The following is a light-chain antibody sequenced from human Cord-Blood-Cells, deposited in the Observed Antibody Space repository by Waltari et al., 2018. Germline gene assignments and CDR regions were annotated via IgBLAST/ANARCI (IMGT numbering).Light chain of an antibody. CDR3: CSYAGSSTFV. CDR1: SSDVGSYNL. CDR2: EGS. V-gene: IGLV2-23*03. J-gene: IGLJ1*01. Sequence: QAALTQPASVSGSPGQSITISCTGTSSDVGSYNLVSWYQQHPSKAPKLMIYEGSKRRSGVSNRFPGCESGNTASLTIAGLKAEDEADYYCCSYAGSSTFVFGTGTKVTVL.